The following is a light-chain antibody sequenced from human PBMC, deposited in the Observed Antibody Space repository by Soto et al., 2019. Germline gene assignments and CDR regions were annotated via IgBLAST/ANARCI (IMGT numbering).Light chain of an antibody. Sequence: EIGLTQSPATLSLSPGERTTLSCRASQSVSSYLAWYQQKPGQAPRLLIYDASNRATGIPARFSGSGSGTDFTLTISSLEPEDFAVYYCQQRSNWHPNTFGQGTKLEIK. CDR1: QSVSSY. CDR3: QQRSNWHPNT. V-gene: IGKV3-11*01. CDR2: DAS. J-gene: IGKJ2*01.